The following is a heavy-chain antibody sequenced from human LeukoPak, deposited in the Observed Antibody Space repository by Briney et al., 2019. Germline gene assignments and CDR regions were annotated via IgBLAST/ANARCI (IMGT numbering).Heavy chain of an antibody. CDR3: ARDRNYYDSSGSFYYYYYMDV. V-gene: IGHV1-24*01. CDR2: FDPEDGET. CDR1: GYTLTELS. D-gene: IGHD3-22*01. Sequence: ASVKVSCKVSGYTLTELSMHWVRQAPGKGLEWMGGFDPEDGETIYAQKFQGRVTMTEDTSTDTAYMELSSLRSEDTAVYYCARDRNYYDSSGSFYYYYYMDVWGKGTTVTVSS. J-gene: IGHJ6*03.